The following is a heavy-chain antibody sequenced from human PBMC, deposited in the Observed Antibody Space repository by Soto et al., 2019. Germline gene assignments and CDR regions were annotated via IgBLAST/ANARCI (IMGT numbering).Heavy chain of an antibody. CDR3: ANSRGDFLPGPYSLAS. Sequence: SGPTLVNPTQTLTLTCTFSGFSLNTRGVGVGWIRQPPGKALEWLALISWDGEKRYSPSLKSRLTITKDTSENQVVLTMTNMDLLKPANYSCANSRGDFLPGPYSLASWGKEPWSPSPQ. D-gene: IGHD3-9*01. CDR1: GFSLNTRGVG. V-gene: IGHV2-5*02. CDR2: ISWDGEK. J-gene: IGHJ5*01.